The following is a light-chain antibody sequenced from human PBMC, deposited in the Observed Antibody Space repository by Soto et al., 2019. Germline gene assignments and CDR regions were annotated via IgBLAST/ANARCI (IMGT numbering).Light chain of an antibody. CDR1: QSVSSSY. V-gene: IGKV3-20*01. CDR3: QQYGSSPRT. Sequence: EIVLTQSPGTLSLSPGERATLSCRASQSVSSSYLAWYQQKPGQAPRLLIYGASSRATGIPDRFSGSGSGTDFTLTISRLEPEDFAVYYCQQYGSSPRTFSQGTRWIS. J-gene: IGKJ1*01. CDR2: GAS.